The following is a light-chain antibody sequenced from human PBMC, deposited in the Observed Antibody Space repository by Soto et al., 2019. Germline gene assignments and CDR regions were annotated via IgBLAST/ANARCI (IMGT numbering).Light chain of an antibody. J-gene: IGKJ1*01. Sequence: IPMTQSPSSLSASFGDIVTITCRASQGITNYLNWYQQKLGQAPRLLIYAASTLESGVPSRFSGSGSETDFTLSIMSRQPQDFATYYCQQGHGFPWTFGHGTKVDIK. CDR2: AAS. V-gene: IGKV1-39*01. CDR3: QQGHGFPWT. CDR1: QGITNY.